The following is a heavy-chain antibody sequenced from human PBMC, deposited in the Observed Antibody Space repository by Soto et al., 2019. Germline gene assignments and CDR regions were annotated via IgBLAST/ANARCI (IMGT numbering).Heavy chain of an antibody. Sequence: ASVKVSCKASGYTFTGYYMHWVRQAPGQGLEWMGWINPNSGGTNYAQKFQGWVTMTRDTSISTAYMELSRLRSDDTAVYYCARDRTPLMWRMGGYGMDVWGQGTTVTVSS. V-gene: IGHV1-2*04. D-gene: IGHD3-16*01. CDR2: INPNSGGT. CDR3: ARDRTPLMWRMGGYGMDV. CDR1: GYTFTGYY. J-gene: IGHJ6*02.